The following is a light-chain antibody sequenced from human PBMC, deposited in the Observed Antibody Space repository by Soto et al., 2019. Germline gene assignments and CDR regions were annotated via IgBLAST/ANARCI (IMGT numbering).Light chain of an antibody. J-gene: IGKJ2*01. CDR1: ESLLHENGYNY. CDR3: MQAQQTPPT. V-gene: IGKV2-28*01. CDR2: LGS. Sequence: IVMSQSPLSLPVTPGEPASISCRSSESLLHENGYNYLDWYLQKPGQSPQLLIYLGSNRASGVPDRFSGSGSGTDYTLKISRVEAKDVGVYYCMQAQQTPPTFGQGTKLEI.